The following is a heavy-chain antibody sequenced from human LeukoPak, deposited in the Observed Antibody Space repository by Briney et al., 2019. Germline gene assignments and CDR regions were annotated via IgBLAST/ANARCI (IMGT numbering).Heavy chain of an antibody. CDR2: INHSGST. Sequence: SETLSLTCAVCGGSFSGYYWSWIRQPPGKGLEWIGEINHSGSTNYNPSLKSRVTISVDTSKNQFSLKLSSVTAADTAVYYCARDPSWDTRGFDHWGQGTLVTVSS. D-gene: IGHD1-26*01. CDR3: ARDPSWDTRGFDH. V-gene: IGHV4-34*01. CDR1: GGSFSGYY. J-gene: IGHJ4*02.